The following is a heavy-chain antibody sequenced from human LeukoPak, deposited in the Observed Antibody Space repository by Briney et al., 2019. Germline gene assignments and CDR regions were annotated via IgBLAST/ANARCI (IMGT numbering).Heavy chain of an antibody. CDR1: GFTFSSYA. Sequence: GGSLRLSCAASGFTFSSYAMSWVRQAPGKGLEWVSAISGSGGSTYYADSVKGRFTISRDNSKNTLYLQMNSLRAEDTAVYYCAKSPYYDSSGYSPIAFDIWGQGTMVTVSS. CDR2: ISGSGGST. J-gene: IGHJ3*02. CDR3: AKSPYYDSSGYSPIAFDI. V-gene: IGHV3-23*01. D-gene: IGHD3-22*01.